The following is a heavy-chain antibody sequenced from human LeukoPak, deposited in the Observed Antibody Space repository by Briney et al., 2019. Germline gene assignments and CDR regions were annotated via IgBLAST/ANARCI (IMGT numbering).Heavy chain of an antibody. D-gene: IGHD2-2*01. Sequence: PGGSLRLSCAASGFTFSSYWMSWVRQAPGKGLEWVSSISSSSSYIYYADSVEGRFTISRDNAKNSLYLQMNSLRAEDTAVYYCARGGWDIVVVPAAMVDYWGQGTLVTVSS. CDR2: ISSSSSYI. V-gene: IGHV3-21*01. J-gene: IGHJ4*02. CDR3: ARGGWDIVVVPAAMVDY. CDR1: GFTFSSYW.